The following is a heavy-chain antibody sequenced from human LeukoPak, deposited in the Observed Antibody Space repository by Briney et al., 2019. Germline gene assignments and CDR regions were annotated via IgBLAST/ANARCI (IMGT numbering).Heavy chain of an antibody. CDR3: AKSGDISGYTTLGGIGY. D-gene: IGHD3-22*01. CDR2: ISGSGGST. V-gene: IGHV3-23*01. J-gene: IGHJ4*02. CDR1: GFTFTSYA. Sequence: PGGSLRLSCAASGFTFTSYAMSWVRQAPGKGLEWVSTISGSGGSTYYADSVKGRFTISRDNSKSTLYLQMNSLRAEDTAVYYCAKSGDISGYTTLGGIGYWGQGTLVTVSP.